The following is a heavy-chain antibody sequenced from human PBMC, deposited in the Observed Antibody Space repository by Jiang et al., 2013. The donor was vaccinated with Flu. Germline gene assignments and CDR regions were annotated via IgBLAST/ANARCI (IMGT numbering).Heavy chain of an antibody. CDR1: GGSISSYY. D-gene: IGHD3-3*01. Sequence: GLLKPSETLSLTCTVSGGSISSYYWSWIRQPAGKGLEWIGRIYTSGSTNYNPSLKSRVTMSVDTSKNQFSLKLSSVTAADTAVYYCARGTRGEVLRFLEGGYYFDYWGQGTLVTVSS. V-gene: IGHV4-4*07. CDR3: ARGTRGEVLRFLEGGYYFDY. J-gene: IGHJ4*02. CDR2: IYTSGST.